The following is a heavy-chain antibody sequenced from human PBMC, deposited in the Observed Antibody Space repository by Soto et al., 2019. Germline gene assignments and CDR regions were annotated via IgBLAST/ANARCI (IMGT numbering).Heavy chain of an antibody. J-gene: IGHJ4*02. CDR2: ISPDGTST. D-gene: IGHD3-16*01. Sequence: TGGSLRLSCAASGFTFGSYWMHWVRQAPGKGLVWVSRISPDGTSTSNADSVKGRFTISRDNTKNTLHLQMDSLRVEDTAVYYCARDGGGLAHWGQGTLVTVSS. CDR3: ARDGGGLAH. V-gene: IGHV3-74*01. CDR1: GFTFGSYW.